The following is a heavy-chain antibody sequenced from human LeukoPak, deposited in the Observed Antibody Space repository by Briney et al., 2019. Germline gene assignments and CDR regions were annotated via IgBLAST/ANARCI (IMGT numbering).Heavy chain of an antibody. CDR3: AREFPDYDIWAGYYGYYFDY. CDR2: ISYDGSNK. CDR1: GFTFSSYA. Sequence: GGSLRLSCAASGFTFSSYAMHWVRQAPGMGLEWVAVISYDGSNKYYADSVKGRFTISRDNSKNTLYLQMNSLRAEDTAVYYCAREFPDYDIWAGYYGYYFDYWGEGTLVTVSS. J-gene: IGHJ4*02. D-gene: IGHD3-9*01. V-gene: IGHV3-30*04.